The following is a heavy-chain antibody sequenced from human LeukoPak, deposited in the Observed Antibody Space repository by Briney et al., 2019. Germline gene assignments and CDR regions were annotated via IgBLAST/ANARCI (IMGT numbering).Heavy chain of an antibody. D-gene: IGHD6-13*01. J-gene: IGHJ3*02. CDR3: ARGRYSSSWYSGDAFDI. Sequence: GASVKVSCKASGYTFTGYYMHWVRQAPGQGLEWMGWMNPNSGNTGYAQKFQGRVTITRNTSISTAYMELSSLRSEDTAVYYCARGRYSSSWYSGDAFDIWGQGTMVTVSS. V-gene: IGHV1-8*03. CDR2: MNPNSGNT. CDR1: GYTFTGYY.